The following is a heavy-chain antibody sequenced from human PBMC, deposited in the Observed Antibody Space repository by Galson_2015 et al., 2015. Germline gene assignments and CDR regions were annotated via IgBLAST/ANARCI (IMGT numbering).Heavy chain of an antibody. Sequence: SLRLSCAASGFTVSSNYMSWVRQAPGKGLEWVSVIYSGGSTYYADSVKGRFTISRDNSKNTLYLQMNSLRAEDTAVYYCATAQEYYDFWSGRLNYYYYGMDVWGQGTTVTVSS. CDR3: ATAQEYYDFWSGRLNYYYYGMDV. D-gene: IGHD3-3*01. V-gene: IGHV3-53*01. CDR2: IYSGGST. J-gene: IGHJ6*02. CDR1: GFTVSSNY.